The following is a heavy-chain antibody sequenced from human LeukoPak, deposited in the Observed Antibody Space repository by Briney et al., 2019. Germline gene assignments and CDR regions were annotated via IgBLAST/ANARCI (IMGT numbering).Heavy chain of an antibody. Sequence: SETLSLTCTVSGGSIVRNYWSWIRQPPGKGLEWIGYVYNSGSTNYNPSLKSRVTISLDTSKKHFSLKLGSATAADTAVYYCSKHFQPPTGTYDYWGQGTLVTVSS. CDR2: VYNSGST. V-gene: IGHV4-59*08. D-gene: IGHD1-1*01. CDR1: GGSIVRNY. CDR3: SKHFQPPTGTYDY. J-gene: IGHJ4*02.